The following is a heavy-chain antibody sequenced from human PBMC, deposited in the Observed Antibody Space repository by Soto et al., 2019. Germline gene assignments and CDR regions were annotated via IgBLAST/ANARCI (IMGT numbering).Heavy chain of an antibody. CDR2: MYHDPNT. CDR1: GYSISSGSF. J-gene: IGHJ4*02. CDR3: AREAYSGYHSYDY. V-gene: IGHV4-38-2*02. D-gene: IGHD5-12*01. Sequence: SSETLSLSCAVSGYSISSGSFWGWIRQPPGKGLEWVADMYHDPNTHYNPSLKSRVTMSVDTSKNQFCLKLNSVTDADTVVYYCAREAYSGYHSYDYWGQGILVTVSS.